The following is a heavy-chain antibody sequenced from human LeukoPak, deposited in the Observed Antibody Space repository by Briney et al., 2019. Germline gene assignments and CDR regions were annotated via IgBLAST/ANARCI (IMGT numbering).Heavy chain of an antibody. J-gene: IGHJ4*02. CDR1: GGSICSYY. CDR3: ASLDFWLQEYYFDY. V-gene: IGHV4-59*01. Sequence: SETLSLTCTVSGGSICSYYWSWIRQPPGKGLEWIGYIYYSGSTNYNPSLKSRVTISVDTSKNQFSLKLSSVTAADTAVYYCASLDFWLQEYYFDYWGQGTLVTVSS. D-gene: IGHD3-3*01. CDR2: IYYSGST.